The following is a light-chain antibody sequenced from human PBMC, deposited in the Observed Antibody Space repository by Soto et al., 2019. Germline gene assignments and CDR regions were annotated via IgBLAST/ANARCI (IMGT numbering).Light chain of an antibody. CDR2: DAS. V-gene: IGKV1-5*02. CDR3: QQYNSYS. J-gene: IGKJ1*01. Sequence: IRMTQLPPPLLPLFGDGATTLCRASQTISNWLAWYQQKPGEAPKLLIYDASSLESGVPSRFSGSGSGTEFTLTISSLQPDDFATYYCQQYNSYSFGQGTKVDIK. CDR1: QTISNW.